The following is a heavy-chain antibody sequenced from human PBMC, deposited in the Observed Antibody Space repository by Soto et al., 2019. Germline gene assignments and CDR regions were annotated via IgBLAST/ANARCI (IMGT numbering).Heavy chain of an antibody. Sequence: EVQLLESGGGLVQPGGTLRLSCAASGFTFSGHTMSWVRQGPGKGLEWVSGVMGGGGGTYYADSVKGRFTISRDNSKNTLYLQMDSLRAEDTAVYYCAKGEGYCGTSGGFGYFAYWGQGTLVTVSS. CDR1: GFTFSGHT. D-gene: IGHD2-2*01. CDR2: VMGGGGGT. CDR3: AKGEGYCGTSGGFGYFAY. V-gene: IGHV3-23*01. J-gene: IGHJ4*02.